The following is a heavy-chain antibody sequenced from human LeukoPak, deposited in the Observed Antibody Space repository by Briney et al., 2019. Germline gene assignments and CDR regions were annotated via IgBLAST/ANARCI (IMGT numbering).Heavy chain of an antibody. Sequence: ETLSLTCAVYGGSFSGYYWSWIRQPPGKGLEWVSGISGSGTNTYYADSVKGRFTISRDNSKNTLYLQMNSLRAEDTAVYYCAKGGDSSGYYYYMDVWGKGTTVTISS. J-gene: IGHJ6*03. CDR1: GGSFSGYY. CDR2: ISGSGTNT. CDR3: AKGGDSSGYYYYMDV. V-gene: IGHV3-23*01. D-gene: IGHD3-22*01.